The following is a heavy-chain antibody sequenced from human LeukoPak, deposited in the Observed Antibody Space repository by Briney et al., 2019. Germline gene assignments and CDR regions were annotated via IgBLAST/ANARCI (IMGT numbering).Heavy chain of an antibody. D-gene: IGHD3-10*01. CDR3: ARERQGPRGVGFDY. CDR2: ISSSSSTI. CDR1: GFTFSSYS. Sequence: HPGGSLRLSCAASGFTFSSYSMNWVRQAPGKGLEWVSYISSSSSTIYYADSVKGRFTISRDNAKNSLYLQMNSLRAEDTAVYYCARERQGPRGVGFDYWGQGTLVTVSS. J-gene: IGHJ4*02. V-gene: IGHV3-48*01.